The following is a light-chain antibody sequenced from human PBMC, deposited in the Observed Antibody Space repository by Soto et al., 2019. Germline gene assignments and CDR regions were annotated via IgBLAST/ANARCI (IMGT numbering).Light chain of an antibody. CDR2: ETS. CDR3: QQRSNWPPIT. CDR1: QRINNY. J-gene: IGKJ5*01. V-gene: IGKV3-11*01. Sequence: EIVLTQSPATLSLSPGERATLSCRASQRINNYLAWYQQKPGQAPRLLIYETSNRATGIPARFSGSVSGTDFTLTISNLEPDDFAVYYCQQRSNWPPITFGQGTLLEIK.